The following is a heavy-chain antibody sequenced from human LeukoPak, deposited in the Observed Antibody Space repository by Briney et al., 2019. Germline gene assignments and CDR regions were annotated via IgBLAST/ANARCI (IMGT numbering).Heavy chain of an antibody. D-gene: IGHD3-22*01. J-gene: IGHJ4*02. V-gene: IGHV3-21*01. CDR2: FGTRSTSV. CDR3: AREVSEGFDF. Sequence: GGSLRLSCAASEFAFSTYNMNWIRQAPGKGLEWVSSFGTRSTSVYHAGSVKGRFAISRDNAKNSLYLQMNSLRAEDTALYYCAREVSEGFDFWGQGTLVTVSS. CDR1: EFAFSTYN.